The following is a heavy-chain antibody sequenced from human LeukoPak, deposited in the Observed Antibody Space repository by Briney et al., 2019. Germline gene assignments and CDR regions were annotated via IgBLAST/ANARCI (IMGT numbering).Heavy chain of an antibody. CDR3: ARAAAPRGAFDI. Sequence: PSATLSLTCAVYGGSFRGYYWSWIRQPPGKGLEWIGEINHSGSTNHNPSLKSRVTISVDTSKNQFSLKLNSVTAADTAVYYCARAAAPRGAFDIWGQGTMVTVSS. CDR2: INHSGST. J-gene: IGHJ3*02. D-gene: IGHD6-25*01. V-gene: IGHV4-34*01. CDR1: GGSFRGYY.